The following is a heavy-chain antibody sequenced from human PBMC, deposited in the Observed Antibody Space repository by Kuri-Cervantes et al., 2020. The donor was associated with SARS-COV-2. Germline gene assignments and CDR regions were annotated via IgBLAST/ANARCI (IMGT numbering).Heavy chain of an antibody. J-gene: IGHJ3*02. CDR2: FDPEDGET. CDR3: ATAYCGGDCYSRADAFDI. CDR1: GYTLTELS. D-gene: IGHD2-21*01. V-gene: IGHV1-24*01. Sequence: ASVKVSCKVSGYTLTELSMHWVRQAPGKGLEWMGGFDPEDGETIYAQKFQGRVTMTEDTSTDTAYMELSSPRSEDTAVYYCATAYCGGDCYSRADAFDIWGQGTMVTVSS.